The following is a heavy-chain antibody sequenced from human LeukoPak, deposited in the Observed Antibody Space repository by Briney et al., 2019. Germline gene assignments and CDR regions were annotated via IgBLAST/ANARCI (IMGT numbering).Heavy chain of an antibody. CDR1: GFTFSSYG. V-gene: IGHV3-30*18. J-gene: IGHJ3*01. CDR3: AKRGYCSRGSCPSNPFNV. Sequence: PGRSLRLSCAASGFTFSSYGMHWVRQAPGKGLEWVAVISYDGSNKYYADSVKGRFTISRDNSKNTLYLQMNSLRAEDTAMYYCAKRGYCSRGSCPSNPFNVWGQGTMVTVSS. D-gene: IGHD2-15*01. CDR2: ISYDGSNK.